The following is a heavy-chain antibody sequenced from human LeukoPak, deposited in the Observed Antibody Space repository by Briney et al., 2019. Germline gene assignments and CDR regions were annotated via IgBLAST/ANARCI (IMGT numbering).Heavy chain of an antibody. CDR3: AKGLAYYYYGMDV. D-gene: IGHD6-6*01. Sequence: GGSLRLSCAASGFTFSSYAMTWVRQAPGKGLEWVSTISGSGGSTYYADSVKGRFTISRDNSKNTLYLQMNSLRAEDTAVYYCAKGLAYYYYGMDVWGQGTTVTVSS. CDR1: GFTFSSYA. V-gene: IGHV3-23*01. J-gene: IGHJ6*02. CDR2: ISGSGGST.